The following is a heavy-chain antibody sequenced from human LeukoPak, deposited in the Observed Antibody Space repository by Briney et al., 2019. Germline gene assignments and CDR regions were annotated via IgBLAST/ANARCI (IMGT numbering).Heavy chain of an antibody. CDR1: GGSISSSNW. Sequence: SGTLSLTCAVSGGSISSSNWWSWVRQSPGKGLEWVGEIYHSGSTNYNPSLKSRVTMSVDTSKNQFSLKLSSVTAADTAVYYCARGPPPDFDCWGQGTLVTVSS. CDR3: ARGPPPDFDC. J-gene: IGHJ4*02. V-gene: IGHV4-4*02. CDR2: IYHSGST.